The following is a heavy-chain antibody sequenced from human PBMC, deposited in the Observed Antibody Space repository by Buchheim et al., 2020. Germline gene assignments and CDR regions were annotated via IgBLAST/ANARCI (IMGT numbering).Heavy chain of an antibody. CDR3: ARAGYGDYCHNYYYGMDV. Sequence: QVQLQESGPGLVKPSETLSPTCTVSGGSISSYYWSWIRQPPGKGLEWIGYIYYSGSTNYNPSLKSRVTISVDTSKNQFSLKLSSVTAADTAVYYCARAGYGDYCHNYYYGMDVWGQGTT. V-gene: IGHV4-59*01. CDR2: IYYSGST. D-gene: IGHD4-17*01. CDR1: GGSISSYY. J-gene: IGHJ6*02.